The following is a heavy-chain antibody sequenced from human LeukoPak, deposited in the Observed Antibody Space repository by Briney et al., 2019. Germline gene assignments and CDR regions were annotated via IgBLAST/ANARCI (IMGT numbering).Heavy chain of an antibody. CDR3: ARVVDNWFDP. J-gene: IGHJ5*02. V-gene: IGHV4-31*03. CDR1: GGSISSGGYY. Sequence: SETLSLTCTVSGGSISSGGYYWSWIRQHPGKGLEWIGYIYYSGSTYYNPSLKSRVTISVDTSKNQFSLKLSSVTAADTAVYYCARVVDNWFDPWGQGTLVTVPS. CDR2: IYYSGST.